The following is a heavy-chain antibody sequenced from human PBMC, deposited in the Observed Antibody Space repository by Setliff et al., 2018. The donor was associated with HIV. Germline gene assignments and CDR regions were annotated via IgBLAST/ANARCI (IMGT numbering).Heavy chain of an antibody. CDR3: VGDNSYYYGSGGHHFYGVDV. CDR1: GGSVSRSDYY. V-gene: IGHV4-61*02. CDR2: VHISGSV. D-gene: IGHD3-10*01. J-gene: IGHJ6*02. Sequence: PSETLSLTCTVSGGSVSRSDYYWSWIRQPAGGGLEWIGRVHISGSVNYNPSLRSRVSISIDTSKNQCSLKLTSVTAADTAVYYCVGDNSYYYGSGGHHFYGVDVRGQGATVTVSS.